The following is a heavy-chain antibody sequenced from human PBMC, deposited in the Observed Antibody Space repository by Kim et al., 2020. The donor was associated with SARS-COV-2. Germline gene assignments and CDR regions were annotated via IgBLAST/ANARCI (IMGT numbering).Heavy chain of an antibody. CDR2: K. D-gene: IGHD1-20*01. CDR3: AKGIFDFDY. V-gene: IGHV3-23*01. Sequence: KYSADDGKGRLTISRDDSKRTLYLQMTSLRAEDTAVYYCAKGIFDFDYWGQGTLVTVSS. J-gene: IGHJ4*02.